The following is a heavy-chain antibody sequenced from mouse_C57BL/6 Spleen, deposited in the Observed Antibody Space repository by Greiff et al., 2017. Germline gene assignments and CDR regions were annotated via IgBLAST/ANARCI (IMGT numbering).Heavy chain of an antibody. CDR2: ISGGGGNT. J-gene: IGHJ4*01. CDR3: ARQGYYYGCSYNAKDY. D-gene: IGHD1-1*01. V-gene: IGHV5-9*01. CDR1: GFSFSSYT. Sequence: EVMLVESGGGLVKPGGSLKLSCAASGFSFSSYTMSWVRQTPETRLEWVATISGGGGNTYYPDSVKGRFTISSDNAKITLYLQMSSRRSEDTALYFCARQGYYYGCSYNAKDYWGQGTSVTFSS.